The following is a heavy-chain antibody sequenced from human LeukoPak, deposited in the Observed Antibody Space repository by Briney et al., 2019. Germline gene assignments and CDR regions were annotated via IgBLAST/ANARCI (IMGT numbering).Heavy chain of an antibody. CDR3: ATAGYCSSTSCYKGVVVFDP. CDR1: GYTLTELS. Sequence: ASVTLSCKVSGYTLTELSMHWVRQPPGKGLEWMGGFDPDDGETIYAQKFQGRVTMTEDTATDTAYMGLSSLRSEDTAVYYWATAGYCSSTSCYKGVVVFDPWGEGTLVTVPP. CDR2: FDPDDGET. V-gene: IGHV1-24*01. D-gene: IGHD2-2*02. J-gene: IGHJ5*02.